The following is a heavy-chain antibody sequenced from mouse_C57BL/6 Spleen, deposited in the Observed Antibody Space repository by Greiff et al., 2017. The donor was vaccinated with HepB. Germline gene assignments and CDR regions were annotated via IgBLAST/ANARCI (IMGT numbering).Heavy chain of an antibody. V-gene: IGHV1-50*01. CDR3: ASLSSFDY. Sequence: QVQLQQPGAELVKPGASVKLSCKASGYTFTSYWMQWVKQRPGQGLEWIGEIDPSDSYTNYNQKFKGKATLTVDTSSSTAYMQLSSLTSEDSAVYYCASLSSFDYWGQGTTLTVSS. D-gene: IGHD6-1*01. J-gene: IGHJ2*01. CDR2: IDPSDSYT. CDR1: GYTFTSYW.